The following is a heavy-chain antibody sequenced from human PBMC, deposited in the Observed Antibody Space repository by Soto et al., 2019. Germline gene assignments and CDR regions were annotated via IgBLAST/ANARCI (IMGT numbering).Heavy chain of an antibody. Sequence: QVQRVQSGAEVKKPGASVKVSCKASGYTFTSYGISWVRQAPGQGLEWIEWISAYNGNTNYAQKLPGRVTMTTDTSTSTAYMELRSLRSYDTAVYCCSNNNWTKNDFGMDVWGQGTTVTVSS. J-gene: IGHJ6*02. D-gene: IGHD1-20*01. CDR2: ISAYNGNT. CDR1: GYTFTSYG. V-gene: IGHV1-18*01. CDR3: SNNNWTKNDFGMDV.